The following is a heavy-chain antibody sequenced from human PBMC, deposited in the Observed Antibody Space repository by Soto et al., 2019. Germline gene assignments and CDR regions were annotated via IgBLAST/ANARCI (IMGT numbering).Heavy chain of an antibody. CDR3: ARDRSYGSGSYYRFSAFDI. CDR1: GFTFSSYG. CDR2: IWYDGSNK. Sequence: GGSLRLSCAASGFTFSSYGMHWVRQAPGKGLEGVAVIWYDGSNKYYADSVKGRFTISRDNSKNTLYLQMNSLRAEDTAVYYCARDRSYGSGSYYRFSAFDIWGQGTMVTVSS. J-gene: IGHJ3*02. V-gene: IGHV3-33*01. D-gene: IGHD3-10*01.